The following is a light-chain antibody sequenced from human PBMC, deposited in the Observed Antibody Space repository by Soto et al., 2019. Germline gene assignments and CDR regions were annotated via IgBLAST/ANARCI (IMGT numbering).Light chain of an antibody. J-gene: IGLJ2*01. CDR3: SSYTSRTTLSAV. CDR2: GVT. V-gene: IGLV2-14*01. Sequence: QSALTQPASVSGSPGQSITISCTGTSSDVGGYNYVSWYQQHPGKAPKLMIYGVTNRPSGVSNRFSGSKSGNTASLTISGLQAEDEAGYYCSSYTSRTTLSAVFGGGTQLTVL. CDR1: SSDVGGYNY.